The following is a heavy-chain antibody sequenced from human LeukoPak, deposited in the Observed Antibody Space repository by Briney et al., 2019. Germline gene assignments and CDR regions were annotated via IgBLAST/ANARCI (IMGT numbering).Heavy chain of an antibody. Sequence: GGSLRLSCAASGFTFSSYAMHWVRQAPGKGLEWVAVISYDGSNKYYADSVKGRFTISRDNSKNTLYLQMNSLRAEDTAVYYCARDHYYDSSGYSPQVDYWGQGTLVTVSS. V-gene: IGHV3-30*04. CDR2: ISYDGSNK. J-gene: IGHJ4*02. D-gene: IGHD3-22*01. CDR3: ARDHYYDSSGYSPQVDY. CDR1: GFTFSSYA.